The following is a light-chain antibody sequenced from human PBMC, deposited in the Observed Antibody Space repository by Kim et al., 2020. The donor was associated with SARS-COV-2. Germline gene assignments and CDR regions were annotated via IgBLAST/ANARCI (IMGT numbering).Light chain of an antibody. J-gene: IGKJ1*01. V-gene: IGKV1-5*01. CDR2: KSS. Sequence: DIQMTQSPSTLSASVGDRVTITCRASQSIISWLAWYQQKPGKAPKVLIHKSSILESGVPTRFSGDGSGTEFNLTISSLQPDDVATYFCHQYKTDPCTFGQGTKLDIK. CDR1: QSIISW. CDR3: HQYKTDPCT.